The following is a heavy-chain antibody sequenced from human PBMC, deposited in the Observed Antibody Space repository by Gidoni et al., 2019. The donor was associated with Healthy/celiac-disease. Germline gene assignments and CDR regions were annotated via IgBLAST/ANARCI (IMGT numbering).Heavy chain of an antibody. CDR1: GGTFSRYA. CDR3: ARVSLMVRGVTNYYYYGMDV. D-gene: IGHD3-10*01. V-gene: IGHV1-69*09. CDR2: LIPILCIA. Sequence: QVQLVQSGAAGEKPGSSVKVSCKASGGTFSRYAIRWVRQAPGQGLEWMGRLIPILCIANYAQKFKGRVTITADKSTSTAYMALSSLRSEDTAVYYCARVSLMVRGVTNYYYYGMDVWGQGTTVTVSS. J-gene: IGHJ6*02.